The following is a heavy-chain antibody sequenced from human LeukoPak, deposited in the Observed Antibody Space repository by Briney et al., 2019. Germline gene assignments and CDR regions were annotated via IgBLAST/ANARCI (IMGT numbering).Heavy chain of an antibody. CDR3: VKITSVTGGDC. Sequence: PGGSLRLSCSASGFTFSAYAMYWVRQAPGKGLEYVSGISNNGGSSFYADSVKGSFTISRDNPKNTLYLQMSSLRAEDTAVYYCVKITSVTGGDCWGQGTRLTVSS. J-gene: IGHJ4*02. D-gene: IGHD1-1*01. CDR1: GFTFSAYA. V-gene: IGHV3-64D*09. CDR2: ISNNGGSS.